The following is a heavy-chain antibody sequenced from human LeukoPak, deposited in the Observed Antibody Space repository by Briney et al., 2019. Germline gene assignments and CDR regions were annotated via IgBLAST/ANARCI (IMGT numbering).Heavy chain of an antibody. V-gene: IGHV3-64*01. Sequence: GGSLRLSCAASGFTFSSYAMHWVRQAPGKGLEYVSAISSNGGSTYYANSVKGRFTISRDNSKNTLYLQMGSLRAEDMAVYYCASLAVAGTIIDYWGQGTLVTVSS. J-gene: IGHJ4*02. CDR2: ISSNGGST. CDR1: GFTFSSYA. D-gene: IGHD6-19*01. CDR3: ASLAVAGTIIDY.